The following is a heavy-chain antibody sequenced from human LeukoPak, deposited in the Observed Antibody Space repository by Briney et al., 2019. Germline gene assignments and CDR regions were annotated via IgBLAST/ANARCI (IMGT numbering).Heavy chain of an antibody. CDR1: GYTFTGYY. CDR3: ARDHCSSTSCYGFDY. CDR2: INPSGGST. J-gene: IGHJ4*02. V-gene: IGHV1-46*01. D-gene: IGHD2-2*01. Sequence: ASVKVSCKASGYTFTGYYMHWVRQAPGQGLEWMGIINPSGGSTSYAQKFQGRVTMTRDTSTSTVYMELSSLRSEDTAVYYCARDHCSSTSCYGFDYWGQGTLVTVSS.